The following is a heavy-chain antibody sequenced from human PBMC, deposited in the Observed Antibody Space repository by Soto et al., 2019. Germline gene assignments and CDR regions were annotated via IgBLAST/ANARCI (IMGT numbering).Heavy chain of an antibody. CDR2: ISGSGGST. V-gene: IGHV3-23*01. J-gene: IGHJ6*02. CDR1: GFTFSSYA. D-gene: IGHD2-21*02. CDR3: ATRYGGNSKDYYYYGMDV. Sequence: QPGGSLRLSCAASGFTFSSYAMSWVRQAPGKGLEWVSAISGSGGSTYYADSVKGRFTISRDNSKNTLYLQMNSLRAEDTAVYYCATRYGGNSKDYYYYGMDVWGQGTTVTVSS.